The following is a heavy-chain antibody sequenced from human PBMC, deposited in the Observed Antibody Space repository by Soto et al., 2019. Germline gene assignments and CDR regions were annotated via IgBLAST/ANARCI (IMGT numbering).Heavy chain of an antibody. V-gene: IGHV3-74*01. CDR1: GFTFSSSW. CDR3: ARGPTGWFVYDC. D-gene: IGHD6-19*01. CDR2: INSGATTT. Sequence: EVQLVESGGGLVQPGGSLRLSCAASGFTFSSSWMHWVRQGPGKGLVWVSRINSGATTTNYADSVKGRFTISRDNAKNTLYLQMDSLTAEDTAVYYCARGPTGWFVYDCWGQGTLVTVSS. J-gene: IGHJ4*02.